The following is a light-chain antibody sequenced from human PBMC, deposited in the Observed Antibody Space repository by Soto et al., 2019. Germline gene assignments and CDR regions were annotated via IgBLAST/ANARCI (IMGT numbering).Light chain of an antibody. CDR3: QHLNNYPIT. V-gene: IGKV1-9*01. J-gene: IGKJ5*01. CDR1: QGISSN. CDR2: GAS. Sequence: IQLTQSPSFLSASVGDRITITCRASQGISSNLVWYQQKPGKAPKVLIYGASTLQSGVPSRFSGSGSGTEFTLTISSLQPEDFATYYCQHLNNYPITFGQGTRLEMK.